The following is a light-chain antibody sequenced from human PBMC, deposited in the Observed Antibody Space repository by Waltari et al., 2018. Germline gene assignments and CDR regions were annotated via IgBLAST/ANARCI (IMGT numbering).Light chain of an antibody. Sequence: DIVMTQSPDSLTVSLGERATINCKSSQTVLYTSNNKNYLAWYQQKPGQPPKLLIYWASTRESGVPDRFTGSGSGTDFTLSISSLQAEDVAVYFCQQNHTTPFTFGPGTKLDIK. CDR1: QTVLYTSNNKNY. J-gene: IGKJ3*01. V-gene: IGKV4-1*01. CDR3: QQNHTTPFT. CDR2: WAS.